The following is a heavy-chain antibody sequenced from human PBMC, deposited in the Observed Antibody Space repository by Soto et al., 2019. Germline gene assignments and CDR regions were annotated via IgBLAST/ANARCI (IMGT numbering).Heavy chain of an antibody. CDR3: ARSSIVGALVDY. CDR1: GYTFTGYY. V-gene: IGHV1-2*04. CDR2: ITPNSGGT. D-gene: IGHD1-26*01. Sequence: ASVKVSCKASGYTFTGYYMHWVRQAPGQGLEWMGWITPNSGGTNYAQKFQGWVTMTRDTSISTAYMELSRLRSDDTAVYYCARSSIVGALVDYWGQGTLVTVSS. J-gene: IGHJ4*02.